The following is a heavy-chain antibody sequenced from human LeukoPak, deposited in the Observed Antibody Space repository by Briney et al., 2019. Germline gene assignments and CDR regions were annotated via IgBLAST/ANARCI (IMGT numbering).Heavy chain of an antibody. J-gene: IGHJ4*02. Sequence: SETLSLTCTVSGGSISTYYWSWIQQPPGKGLEWLGYIYVSGTTKYKPSLRSRVTISVDTSKSQFSLELSSVTAADTAVYYCARGGTKFDYWGQGTLVTVSS. V-gene: IGHV4-59*01. CDR2: IYVSGTT. D-gene: IGHD2-8*01. CDR1: GGSISTYY. CDR3: ARGGTKFDY.